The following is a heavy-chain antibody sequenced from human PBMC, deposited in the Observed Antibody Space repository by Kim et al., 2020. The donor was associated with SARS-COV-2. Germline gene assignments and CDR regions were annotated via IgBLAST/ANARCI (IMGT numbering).Heavy chain of an antibody. V-gene: IGHV4-59*13. CDR1: GGSISSYY. CDR3: ARASDYYDSSGYYWDHWYFDL. Sequence: SETLSLTCTVSGGSISSYYWSWIRQPPGKGLEWIGYIYYSGSTNYNPSLKSRVTISVDTSKNQFSLKLSSVTAADTAVYYCARASDYYDSSGYYWDHWYFDLWGRGTLVTVSS. J-gene: IGHJ2*01. CDR2: IYYSGST. D-gene: IGHD3-22*01.